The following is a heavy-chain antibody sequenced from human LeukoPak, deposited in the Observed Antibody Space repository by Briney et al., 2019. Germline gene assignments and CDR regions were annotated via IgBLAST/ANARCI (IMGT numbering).Heavy chain of an antibody. CDR1: GGSISSYY. CDR3: AAHYYDSSGYLDPYYYYMDV. D-gene: IGHD3-22*01. V-gene: IGHV4-59*01. CDR2: IYYSGST. J-gene: IGHJ6*03. Sequence: SETLSLTCTVSGGSISSYYWSWIRQPPGKGLEWIGYIYYSGSTNYNPSLKSRVTISVDTSKNQFSLKLSSVTAADTAVYYCAAHYYDSSGYLDPYYYYMDVWGKGTTVTVSS.